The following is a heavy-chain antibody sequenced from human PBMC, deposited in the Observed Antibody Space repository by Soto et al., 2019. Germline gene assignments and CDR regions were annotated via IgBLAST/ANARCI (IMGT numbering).Heavy chain of an antibody. CDR3: ARDQGLGYCSGGSCPTGDWFDP. CDR1: GGSISSYY. D-gene: IGHD2-15*01. CDR2: IYYSGST. J-gene: IGHJ5*02. Sequence: PSETLSLTCTVSGGSISSYYWSWIRQPPGKGLEWIGYIYYSGSTNYNPSLKSRVTISVDTSKNQFSLKLSSVTAADTAVYYCARDQGLGYCSGGSCPTGDWFDPWGQGTLVTVSS. V-gene: IGHV4-59*01.